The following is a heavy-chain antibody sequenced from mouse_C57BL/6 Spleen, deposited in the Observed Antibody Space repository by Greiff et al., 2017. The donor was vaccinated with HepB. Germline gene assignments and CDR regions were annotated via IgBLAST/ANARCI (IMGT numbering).Heavy chain of an antibody. D-gene: IGHD1-1*01. CDR2: ISDGGSYT. Sequence: EVKLQESGGGLVKPGGSLKLSCAASGFTFSSYAMSWVRQTPEKRLEWVATISDGGSYTYYPDNVKGRFTISRDNAKNNLYLQMSHLKSEDTAMYYCARDLGYYYGSSWYFDVWGTGTTVTVSS. CDR3: ARDLGYYYGSSWYFDV. V-gene: IGHV5-4*01. CDR1: GFTFSSYA. J-gene: IGHJ1*03.